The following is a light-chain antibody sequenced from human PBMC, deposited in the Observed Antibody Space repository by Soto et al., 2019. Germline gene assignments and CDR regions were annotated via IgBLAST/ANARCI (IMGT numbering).Light chain of an antibody. V-gene: IGKV3-15*01. J-gene: IGKJ2*01. CDR1: QSVNSN. CDR2: GAS. CDR3: QQYNNWPPDT. Sequence: EIVMTQSPASLSVSPGERATLSCRASQSVNSNLAWYQQKPGQAPRLLIYGASTRATGIPGRFRGSGSGTDFTLTITSLQSEDSAVYFCQQYNNWPPDTFGQGTKLEIK.